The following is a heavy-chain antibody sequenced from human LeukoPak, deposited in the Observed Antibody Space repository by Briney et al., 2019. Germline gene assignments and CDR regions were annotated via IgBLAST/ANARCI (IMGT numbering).Heavy chain of an antibody. CDR3: AKEAYTSSYFED. D-gene: IGHD6-13*01. Sequence: PGGSLRLSCAASGFTFSSFAMSWVRQAPGRGLEWVSAISGSGDRTYYADSVKGRFTISRDNSKNTVDLQMNSLRAEDTALYYCAKEAYTSSYFEDWGQGTLVTVSS. J-gene: IGHJ4*02. CDR1: GFTFSSFA. CDR2: ISGSGDRT. V-gene: IGHV3-23*01.